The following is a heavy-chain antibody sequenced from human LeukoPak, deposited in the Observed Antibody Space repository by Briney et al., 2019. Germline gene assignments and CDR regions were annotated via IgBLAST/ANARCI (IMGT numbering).Heavy chain of an antibody. J-gene: IGHJ4*02. V-gene: IGHV3-7*04. Sequence: GGSLRLPCAAPGFTFHKYWLTWVRQAPGKGLEWVANINQDDTQIYYSESVEGRFTITRDNAKNALHLQMNSLRVEDTAVYYCARGYYYSGTYYLSLFDYWGQGTLVTVSS. D-gene: IGHD3-10*01. CDR2: INQDDTQI. CDR3: ARGYYYSGTYYLSLFDY. CDR1: GFTFHKYW.